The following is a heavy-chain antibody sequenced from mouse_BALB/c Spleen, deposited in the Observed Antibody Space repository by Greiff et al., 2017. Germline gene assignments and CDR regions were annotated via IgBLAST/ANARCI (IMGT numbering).Heavy chain of an antibody. J-gene: IGHJ4*01. CDR2: ISSGSSTI. CDR1: GFTFSSFG. V-gene: IGHV5-17*02. D-gene: IGHD1-1*01. Sequence: EVMLVESGGGLVQPGGSRKLSCAASGFTFSSFGMHWVRQAPEKGLAWVAYISSGSSTIYYADTVKGRFTLSRDNPKNTLFLQMTSLRSEDTAMYYCARNYYGSSSYAMDYWGQGTSVTVSS. CDR3: ARNYYGSSSYAMDY.